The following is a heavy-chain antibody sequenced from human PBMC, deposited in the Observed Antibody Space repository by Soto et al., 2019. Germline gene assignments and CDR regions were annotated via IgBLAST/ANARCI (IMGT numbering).Heavy chain of an antibody. V-gene: IGHV3-23*01. CDR3: AKLSYYDILTRYFGLAP. CDR1: GFTFSSYA. CDR2: ISGSGGST. D-gene: IGHD3-9*01. J-gene: IGHJ5*02. Sequence: PGGSLRLSCAASGFTFSSYAMSWVRQAPGKGLEWVSAISGSGGSTYYADSVKGGFTISRDNSKNTLYLQMNSLRAEDTAVYYCAKLSYYDILTRYFGLAPPAQRTLVTVSS.